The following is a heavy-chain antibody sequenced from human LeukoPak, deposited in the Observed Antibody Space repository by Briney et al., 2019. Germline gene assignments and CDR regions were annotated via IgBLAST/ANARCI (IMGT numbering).Heavy chain of an antibody. CDR1: GYTFTSYD. V-gene: IGHV1-69*05. D-gene: IGHD3-3*01. J-gene: IGHJ5*02. Sequence: AASVKVSCKASGYTFTSYDINWVRQAPGQGLEWMGGIIPIFGTANYAQKFQGRVTITTDESTSTAYMELSSLRSEDTAVYYCARGALEWSTNGNWFDPWGQGTLVTVSS. CDR3: ARGALEWSTNGNWFDP. CDR2: IIPIFGTA.